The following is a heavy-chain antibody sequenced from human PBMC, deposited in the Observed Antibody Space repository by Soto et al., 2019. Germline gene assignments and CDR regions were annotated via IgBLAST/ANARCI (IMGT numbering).Heavy chain of an antibody. CDR3: LNGDYY. V-gene: IGHV3-48*01. CDR1: GFSFNSHY. J-gene: IGHJ4*02. D-gene: IGHD2-21*02. Sequence: EEQLVESGGGLVQPGGSLRLSCAASGFSFNSHYMTWVRQPPGKGLEWVSSINRDSSIIYYADSVRGRFTISRYNAQNSLYLQMNSLSADDSAVFFCLNGDYYVGQGTLVTVSS. CDR2: INRDSSII.